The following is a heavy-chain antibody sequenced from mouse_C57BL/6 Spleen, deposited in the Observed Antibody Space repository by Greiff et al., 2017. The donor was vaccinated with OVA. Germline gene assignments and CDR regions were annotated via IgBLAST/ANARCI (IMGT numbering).Heavy chain of an antibody. D-gene: IGHD1-1*01. CDR1: GYAFSSSW. V-gene: IGHV1-82*01. Sequence: QVQLQQSGPELVKPGASVKISCKASGYAFSSSWMNWVKQRPGKGLEWIGRIYPGDGDTNYNGKFKGKATLTADKSSSTAYMQLSSLTSEDSAVYFCARFGRDFDYWGQGTTLTVSS. CDR2: IYPGDGDT. J-gene: IGHJ2*01. CDR3: ARFGRDFDY.